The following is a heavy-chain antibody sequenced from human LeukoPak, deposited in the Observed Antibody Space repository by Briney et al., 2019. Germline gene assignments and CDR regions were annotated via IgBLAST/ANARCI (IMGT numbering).Heavy chain of an antibody. D-gene: IGHD3-3*02. Sequence: GGSLRLSCAASGFSFSTYTMNWACQAPGKGLEWVSSISGSGSYIYYSDSVKGRFTISRDNAKNSLSLQMNSLRAEDTAIYYCASHFWNYYRIDYWGQGILVTVSS. CDR2: ISGSGSYI. CDR3: ASHFWNYYRIDY. J-gene: IGHJ4*02. CDR1: GFSFSTYT. V-gene: IGHV3-21*01.